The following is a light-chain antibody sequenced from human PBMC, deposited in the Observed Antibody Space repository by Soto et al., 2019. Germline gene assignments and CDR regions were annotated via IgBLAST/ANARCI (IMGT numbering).Light chain of an antibody. J-gene: IGLJ1*01. CDR2: DVS. CDR3: CSYAGSYTFVYV. V-gene: IGLV2-11*01. Sequence: QSALTQPRSVSGSPGQSVTISCTGTSSDVGGYNYVSWYQQHPGKAPKLMIYDVSKRPSGVPDRFSGSKSGNTASLTISGLQAEDEADYCCCSYAGSYTFVYVFGTGTKLTVL. CDR1: SSDVGGYNY.